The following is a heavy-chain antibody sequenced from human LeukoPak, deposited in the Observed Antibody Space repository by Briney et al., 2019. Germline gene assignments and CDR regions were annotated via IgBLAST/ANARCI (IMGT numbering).Heavy chain of an antibody. CDR3: ARGPVAAITHFDY. J-gene: IGHJ4*02. CDR2: IYHSGST. D-gene: IGHD5-12*01. Sequence: PSETLSLTCAVSGYSISSGYYWGWIRQPPGKGLEWIGSIYHSGSTYYNPSLKSRVTISVDTSKNQFSLKLSSVTAADTAVYYCARGPVAAITHFDYWGQGTLVTVSS. CDR1: GYSISSGYY. V-gene: IGHV4-38-2*01.